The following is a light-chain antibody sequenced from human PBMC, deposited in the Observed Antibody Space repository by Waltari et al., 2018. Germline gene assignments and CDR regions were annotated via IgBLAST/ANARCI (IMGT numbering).Light chain of an antibody. V-gene: IGLV6-57*04. CDR1: SGSIDRNS. J-gene: IGLJ3*02. CDR3: QSYDTNNRV. Sequence: NFMLTQPHSVSGFPGETVTISCTRSSGSIDRNSVQGYQQRPGSAPTTVIYEDKQRPFGVPDRFSGSIDSSSNSASLTISGLKTEDEAEYYCQSYDTNNRVFGGGTMLTVL. CDR2: EDK.